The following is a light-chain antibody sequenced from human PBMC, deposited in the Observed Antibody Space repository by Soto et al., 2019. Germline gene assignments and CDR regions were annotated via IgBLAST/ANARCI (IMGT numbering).Light chain of an antibody. Sequence: EIVLTQSPATLPLSPGERATLSCRASQSVTNYLAWYQQKAGQAPRLLIYETIHRATGIPARFSGSGSGTDFTLTISSLEPEDFAGYYCQHRSHWLITFGQGTRLEIK. CDR3: QHRSHWLIT. J-gene: IGKJ5*01. V-gene: IGKV3-11*01. CDR2: ETI. CDR1: QSVTNY.